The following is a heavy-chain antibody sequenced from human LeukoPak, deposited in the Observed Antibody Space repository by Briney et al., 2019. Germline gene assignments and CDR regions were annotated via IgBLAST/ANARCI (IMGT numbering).Heavy chain of an antibody. CDR1: GGTFSSYA. CDR3: ARYEDNMNAFDI. CDR2: IIPIFGTA. V-gene: IGHV1-69*13. D-gene: IGHD2/OR15-2a*01. J-gene: IGHJ3*02. Sequence: SVKVSCKASGGTFSSYAISWVRQAPGQGLEWMGGIIPIFGTANCAQKFQGRVTITADESTSTAYMELSSLRSEDTAVYYCARYEDNMNAFDIWGQGTMVTVSS.